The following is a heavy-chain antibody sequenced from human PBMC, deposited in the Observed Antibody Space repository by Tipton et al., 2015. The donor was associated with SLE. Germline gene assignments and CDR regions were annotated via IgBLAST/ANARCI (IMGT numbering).Heavy chain of an antibody. V-gene: IGHV4-38-2*02. J-gene: IGHJ5*02. Sequence: TLSLTCTVSGYSISSGYYWGWIRQPPGKGLEWIGSIYHSGSTYYNPSLKSRVTISVDTSKNQFSLKLSSVTTADTAVYYCARKRDNWFDPWGQGTLVTVSS. CDR3: ARKRDNWFDP. CDR2: IYHSGST. CDR1: GYSISSGYY.